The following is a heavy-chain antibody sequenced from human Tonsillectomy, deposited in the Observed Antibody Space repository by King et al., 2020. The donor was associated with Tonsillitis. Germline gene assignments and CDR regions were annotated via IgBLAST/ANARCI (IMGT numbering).Heavy chain of an antibody. V-gene: IGHV3-15*01. CDR1: GFTFSNAW. Sequence: VQLVESGGGLVKPGGSLRLSCAASGFTFSNAWMSWVRQAPGKGLEWVGRIKSKTDGQTTDYAAPVKGRFTISRDDSKNTLYLQMNSLKTEDTAVYYCATVLYGGSYYPVDAFDIWGQGRMVSVSS. D-gene: IGHD1-26*01. J-gene: IGHJ3*02. CDR2: IKSKTDGQTT. CDR3: ATVLYGGSYYPVDAFDI.